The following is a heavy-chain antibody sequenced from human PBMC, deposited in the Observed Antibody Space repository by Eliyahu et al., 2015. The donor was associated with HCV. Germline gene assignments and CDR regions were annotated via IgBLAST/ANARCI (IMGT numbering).Heavy chain of an antibody. J-gene: IGHJ6*02. CDR2: IYYSGRT. CDR1: GXSIXSSXYX. Sequence: QLQLQESGPGLVKPSETLSLXCTVSGXSIXSSXYXWGWIRQPPGKGLEWIGSIYYSGRTYYNPSLKSRVTISVDTSKNQFSLKLSSVTAADTAVYYCARHREYSSSWPTYYYYYGMDVWGQGTTVTVXS. D-gene: IGHD6-6*01. CDR3: ARHREYSSSWPTYYYYYGMDV. V-gene: IGHV4-39*01.